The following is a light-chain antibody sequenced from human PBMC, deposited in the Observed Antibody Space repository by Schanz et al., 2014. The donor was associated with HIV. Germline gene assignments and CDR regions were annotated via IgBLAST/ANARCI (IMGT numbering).Light chain of an antibody. V-gene: IGLV2-8*01. CDR2: EVN. Sequence: QSVLTQPPSASGSPGQSVTISCAGTRGDIGSYNYVSWYQQRPGKAPRLLISEVNKRPSGVPDRFSGSKSDNTASLTVSGLQTEDEADYYCQSYDNSLNGYGFGGGTKLTVL. CDR1: RGDIGSYNY. J-gene: IGLJ2*01. CDR3: QSYDNSLNGYG.